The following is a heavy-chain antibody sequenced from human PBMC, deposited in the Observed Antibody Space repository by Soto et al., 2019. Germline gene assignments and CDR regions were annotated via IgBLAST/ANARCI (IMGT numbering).Heavy chain of an antibody. CDR3: ARDPEEAARPAGGYYYYYGMDV. J-gene: IGHJ6*02. V-gene: IGHV1-69*13. Sequence: ASVKVSCKASGGTFSSYAISWVRQAPGQGLEWMGGIIPIFGTANYAQKFQGRVTITAGESTSTAYMELSSLRSEDTAVYYCARDPEEAARPAGGYYYYYGMDVWGQGTTVTVSS. CDR1: GGTFSSYA. CDR2: IIPIFGTA. D-gene: IGHD6-6*01.